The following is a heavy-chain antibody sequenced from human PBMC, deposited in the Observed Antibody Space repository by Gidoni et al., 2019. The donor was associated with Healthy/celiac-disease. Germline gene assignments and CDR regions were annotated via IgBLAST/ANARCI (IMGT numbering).Heavy chain of an antibody. CDR2: INPNMCGT. V-gene: IGHV1-2*02. D-gene: IGHD4-17*01. J-gene: IGHJ4*02. CDR1: GYTFTGYY. Sequence: QVQLVQSGAEVKKPGASVEVSCKASGYTFTGYYLHWVRQAPGQGLEWMGGINPNMCGTNYAQKFQGRFTMTSDTSISTAYMELSRLRSDDTAVYYCARWAETYTVTTMPLDYWGQGTLVTVSS. CDR3: ARWAETYTVTTMPLDY.